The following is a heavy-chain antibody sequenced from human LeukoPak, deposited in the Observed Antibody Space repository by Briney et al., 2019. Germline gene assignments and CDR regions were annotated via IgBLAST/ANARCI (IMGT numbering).Heavy chain of an antibody. CDR3: ATWGRRLVQKDY. CDR1: GYTFTDYY. D-gene: IGHD6-19*01. J-gene: IGHJ4*02. CDR2: VDPEDGET. Sequence: ASVKISCKVSGYTFTDYYMHWVQQAPGKGLEWMGLVDPEDGETIYAEKFQGRVTITADTSTDTAYMELRNLRSEDTAVYYCATWGRRLVQKDYWGQGTLVTVSS. V-gene: IGHV1-69-2*01.